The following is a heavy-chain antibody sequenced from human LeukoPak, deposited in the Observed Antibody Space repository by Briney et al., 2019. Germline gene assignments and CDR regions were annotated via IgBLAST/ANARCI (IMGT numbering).Heavy chain of an antibody. CDR3: AKNVVVKRYIDF. J-gene: IGHJ4*02. Sequence: GGSLRLSCAASGFTYSNHAMSWVRQAPGKGLQWVAVISGGGRTTEYEDFVKGRFTISRDNSKNTLSLQMNSLTVEDTAIYFCAKNVVVKRYIDFWGQGTLVTVSS. V-gene: IGHV3-23*01. CDR2: ISGGGRTT. CDR1: GFTYSNHA. D-gene: IGHD2-15*01.